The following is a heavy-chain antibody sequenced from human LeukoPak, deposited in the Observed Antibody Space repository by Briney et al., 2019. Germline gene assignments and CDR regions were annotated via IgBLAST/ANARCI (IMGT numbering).Heavy chain of an antibody. V-gene: IGHV4-59*01. CDR2: IYYNGNT. J-gene: IGHJ6*03. CDR1: AGSISSSY. CDR3: ATILPVNYYMDV. D-gene: IGHD2-21*01. Sequence: TSETLSLTCTVSAGSISSSYWSWIPQPPGKGLESIGYIYYNGNTNYNPSLKSRVTISVDASKNQFTLKLSSVPAADTAVYYCATILPVNYYMDVWGKGTTVTVSS.